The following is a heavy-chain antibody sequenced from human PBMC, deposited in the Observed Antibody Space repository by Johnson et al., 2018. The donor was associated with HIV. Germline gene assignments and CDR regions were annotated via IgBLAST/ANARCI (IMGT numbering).Heavy chain of an antibody. J-gene: IGHJ3*02. Sequence: VQLVESGGGLVQPGGSLRLSCAASGFTFSSYAMSWVRQAPGKGLEWVSAISGGCTYYADSRKGRFTIYRDNSKNTLHLQMNILRAEDTAVYYCATDCLWMAFDIWGQGTMVTVSS. CDR3: ATDCLWMAFDI. V-gene: IGHV3-23*04. CDR1: GFTFSSYA. D-gene: IGHD3-3*01. CDR2: ISGGCT.